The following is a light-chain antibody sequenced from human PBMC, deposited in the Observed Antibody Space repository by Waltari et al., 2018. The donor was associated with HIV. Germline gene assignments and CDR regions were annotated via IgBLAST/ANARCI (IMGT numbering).Light chain of an antibody. Sequence: QSALTQPASVSGSPGKSITISCIGTSSDIGAYNIVSGYQQRPGKAPKLMIYEVSDRPSGSSNRFSGSKSGITASLTISGLQADDEADYYCASYTRSGILLFGGGTRLTVL. J-gene: IGLJ2*01. CDR1: SSDIGAYNI. CDR3: ASYTRSGILL. V-gene: IGLV2-14*01. CDR2: EVS.